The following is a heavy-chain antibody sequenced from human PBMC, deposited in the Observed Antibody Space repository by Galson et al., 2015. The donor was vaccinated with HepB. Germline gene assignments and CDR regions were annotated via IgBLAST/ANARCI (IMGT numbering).Heavy chain of an antibody. CDR3: AKSPFSGSGWFDY. CDR1: GFSFSNYA. CDR2: ISGSGDNT. V-gene: IGHV3-23*01. Sequence: SLRLSCAASGFSFSNYAMSWVRQAPGKGLEWVSRISGSGDNTDYADSVKGRFTISRDNSKNTLYLQMNSLRAEDTAIYYCAKSPFSGSGWFDYWGQGALVTVSS. J-gene: IGHJ4*02. D-gene: IGHD6-19*01.